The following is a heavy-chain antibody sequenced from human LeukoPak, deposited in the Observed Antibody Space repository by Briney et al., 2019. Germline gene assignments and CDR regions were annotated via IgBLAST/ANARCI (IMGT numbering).Heavy chain of an antibody. D-gene: IGHD6-19*01. V-gene: IGHV4-39*07. Sequence: SETLSLTCTVSGGSISSSSYYWGWIRQPPGKGLEWIGEINHSGSTNYNPSLKSRVTISVDTSKNQFSLKLSSVTAADTAVYYCARGDSRYSSGPHFDYWGQGTLVTVSS. J-gene: IGHJ4*02. CDR1: GGSISSSSYY. CDR2: INHSGST. CDR3: ARGDSRYSSGPHFDY.